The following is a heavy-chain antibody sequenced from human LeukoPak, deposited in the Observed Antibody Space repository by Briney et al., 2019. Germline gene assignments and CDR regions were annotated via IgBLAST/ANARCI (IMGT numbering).Heavy chain of an antibody. CDR2: IYSGGST. Sequence: GGSLRLFCAASGFTVSSNYMSWVRQAPGKGLEGVSVIYSGGSTYYADSVKGRFTISRDNSKNTLYLQMNSLRAEVTAVYYCARVDGYYYYYMDVWGKGTTVTVSS. CDR3: ARVDGYYYYYMDV. J-gene: IGHJ6*03. CDR1: GFTVSSNY. V-gene: IGHV3-53*01. D-gene: IGHD5-24*01.